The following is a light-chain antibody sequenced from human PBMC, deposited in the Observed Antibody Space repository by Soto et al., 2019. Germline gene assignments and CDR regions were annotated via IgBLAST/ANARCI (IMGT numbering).Light chain of an antibody. CDR1: TSDVGGYNY. J-gene: IGLJ2*01. CDR2: DVN. Sequence: QSALTQPRSVSGSPGQSVTISCTGTTSDVGGYNYVSWYQQHPDKAPKLMIYDVNKRPSGVPNRFSGSKSGNTASLTISGLQAEDEADYYCCSYAGTFTLLFGGGTKVTVL. CDR3: CSYAGTFTLL. V-gene: IGLV2-11*01.